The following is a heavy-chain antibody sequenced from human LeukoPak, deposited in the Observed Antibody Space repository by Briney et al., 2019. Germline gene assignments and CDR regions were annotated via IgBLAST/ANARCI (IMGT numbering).Heavy chain of an antibody. CDR1: GFTFSSYS. V-gene: IGHV3-21*01. J-gene: IGHJ4*02. CDR2: ISSSSSYI. Sequence: GGSLRLSCAASGFTFSSYSMNWVRQAPGKGLEWVSSISSSSSYIYYADSVKGRFTISRDNAKNSLYLQMNSLRAEDSAVYYCAREGSIGFDYWGQGTLVTVSS. D-gene: IGHD1-26*01. CDR3: AREGSIGFDY.